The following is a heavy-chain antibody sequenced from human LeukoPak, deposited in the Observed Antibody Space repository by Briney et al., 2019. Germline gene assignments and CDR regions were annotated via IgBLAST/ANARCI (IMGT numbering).Heavy chain of an antibody. J-gene: IGHJ6*03. D-gene: IGHD3-9*01. CDR2: ISPSGDIT. V-gene: IGHV3-23*01. CDR1: GFTFSSYA. Sequence: GGSLRLSCAASGFTFSSYAMSWVRQAPGKGLEWVSGISPSGDITYYADSVKGRFSISRDNSKNTVFLQMNSLRAEDTAVYYCARGRTISHLSIKSYYYMDVWGKGTTVTISS. CDR3: ARGRTISHLSIKSYYYMDV.